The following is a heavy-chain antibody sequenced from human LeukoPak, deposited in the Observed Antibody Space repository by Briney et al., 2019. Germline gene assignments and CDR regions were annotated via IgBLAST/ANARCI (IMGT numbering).Heavy chain of an antibody. CDR3: AKDPLSYYDSEYYFDY. D-gene: IGHD3-3*01. CDR1: GFTFSSYG. CDR2: ISYDGSNK. J-gene: IGHJ4*02. Sequence: GSLRLSCAASGFTFSSYGMHWVRQAPGKGLEWVAVISYDGSNKYYAGSVKGRFTISRDNSKNTLYLQMNSLRAEDTAVYYCAKDPLSYYDSEYYFDYWGQGTLVTVSS. V-gene: IGHV3-30*18.